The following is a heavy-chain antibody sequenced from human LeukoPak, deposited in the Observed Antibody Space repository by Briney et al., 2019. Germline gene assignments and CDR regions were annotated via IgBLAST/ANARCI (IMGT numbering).Heavy chain of an antibody. V-gene: IGHV3-53*01. J-gene: IGHJ6*02. Sequence: GGSLRLSCAASGFTVSSNYMTWVRQAPGKGLEWVSVIHRGGSTSYADTVKGRFTISRGNSKNTLHLQMNSLRVEGTAVYYCARGTSRSEMGTSTITVYYYGMDVWGPGTTVTVSS. D-gene: IGHD5-24*01. CDR1: GFTVSSNY. CDR2: IHRGGST. CDR3: ARGTSRSEMGTSTITVYYYGMDV.